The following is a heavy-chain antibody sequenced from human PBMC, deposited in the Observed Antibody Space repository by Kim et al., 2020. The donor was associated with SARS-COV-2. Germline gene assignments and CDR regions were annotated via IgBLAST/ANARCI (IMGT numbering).Heavy chain of an antibody. CDR1: GGSISSSSYY. V-gene: IGHV4-39*01. CDR3: ARQGRGSHGMDV. D-gene: IGHD2-15*01. CDR2: IYYSGST. J-gene: IGHJ6*02. Sequence: SETLSLTCTVSGGSISSSSYYWGWIRQPPGKGLEWIGSIYYSGSTYYNPSLKSRVTISVDTSKNQFSLKLSSVTAADTAVYYCARQGRGSHGMDVWGQGTTVTVSS.